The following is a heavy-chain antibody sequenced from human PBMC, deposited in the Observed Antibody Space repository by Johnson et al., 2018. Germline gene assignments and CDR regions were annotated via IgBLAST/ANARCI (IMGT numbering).Heavy chain of an antibody. CDR3: AKEVRFHNSGYSYYMDV. V-gene: IGHV3-23*04. CDR1: GFTFSSYA. J-gene: IGHJ6*03. Sequence: EVQLVESGGGLVQPGGSLRLSCAASGFTFSSYAMSWVRQAPGKGLEWVSAISGSGGSTYYADSVKGRFSISRDNSKNTLYMQMNSLRVEDTAVYYCAKEVRFHNSGYSYYMDVWGKGTTVTVSS. D-gene: IGHD3-22*01. CDR2: ISGSGGST.